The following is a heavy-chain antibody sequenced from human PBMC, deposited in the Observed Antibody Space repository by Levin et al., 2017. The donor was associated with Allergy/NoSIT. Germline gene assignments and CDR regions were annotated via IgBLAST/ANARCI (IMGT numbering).Heavy chain of an antibody. CDR1: GDSISTGTYY. J-gene: IGHJ4*02. Sequence: SETLSLTCTVSGDSISTGTYYWTWIRQSAGKGLEWIGRIYNTGSTNYNPSLKSRVTISVDTSKNQFSLKLSSVTAADTAVYYCARESGCRSTSCYRGWGYWGQGILVTVSS. V-gene: IGHV4-61*02. CDR3: ARESGCRSTSCYRGWGY. D-gene: IGHD2-2*01. CDR2: IYNTGST.